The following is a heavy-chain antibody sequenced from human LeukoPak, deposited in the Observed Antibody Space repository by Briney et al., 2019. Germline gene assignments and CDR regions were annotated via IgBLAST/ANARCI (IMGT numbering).Heavy chain of an antibody. CDR3: AREGRSRYCSGGRCSSYNWFDS. CDR2: ISPYTGDT. D-gene: IGHD2-15*01. V-gene: IGHV1-2*02. CDR1: ENTFTGYY. J-gene: IGHJ5*01. Sequence: ASVKVSCKTSENTFTGYYMHWVRQAPGQGLEWMGWISPYTGDTNFAQRFQGRISLTRDTSISTAYMELSGLISDDTAIYFCAREGRSRYCSGGRCSSYNWFDSWGQGTLVTVSS.